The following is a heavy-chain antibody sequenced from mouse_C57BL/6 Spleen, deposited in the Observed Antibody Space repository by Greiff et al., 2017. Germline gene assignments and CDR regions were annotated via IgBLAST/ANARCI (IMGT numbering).Heavy chain of an antibody. V-gene: IGHV1-4*01. J-gene: IGHJ2*01. CDR3: ARKDYGSSYGYFDY. CDR1: GYTFTSYT. D-gene: IGHD1-1*01. Sequence: VKLMESGAELARPGASVKMSCKASGYTFTSYTMHWVKQRPGQGLEWIGYINPSSGYTKYNQKFKDKATLTADKSSSTAYMQLSSLTSEDSAVYYCARKDYGSSYGYFDYWGQGTTLTVSS. CDR2: INPSSGYT.